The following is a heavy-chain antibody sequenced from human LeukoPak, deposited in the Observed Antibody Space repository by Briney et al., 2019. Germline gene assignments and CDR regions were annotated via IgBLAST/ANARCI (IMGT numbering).Heavy chain of an antibody. CDR2: IDHSGST. Sequence: SETLSLTCAVYGGSFSGYYWSWIRQPPGKGLEWIGEIDHSGSTNYNPSLKSRVTISVDTSKNQFSLKLSSVTAADTAVYYCARGHLVSNAFDIWGQGTMVTVSS. V-gene: IGHV4-34*01. CDR3: ARGHLVSNAFDI. D-gene: IGHD5/OR15-5a*01. CDR1: GGSFSGYY. J-gene: IGHJ3*02.